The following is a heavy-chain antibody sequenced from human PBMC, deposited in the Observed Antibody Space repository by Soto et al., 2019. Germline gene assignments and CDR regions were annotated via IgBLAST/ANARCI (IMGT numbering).Heavy chain of an antibody. V-gene: IGHV1-18*04. D-gene: IGHD5-12*01. J-gene: IGHJ6*02. CDR1: GYTFTSYG. Sequence: APVKVSCKASGYTFTSYGISWVRQAPGQGLEWMGWISSYNGNTNYAQKLQGRVTMTTDTSTSTAYMELRSLRSDDTAVYYCARDIVATIDYYYGMDVWGQGTTVTAP. CDR2: ISSYNGNT. CDR3: ARDIVATIDYYYGMDV.